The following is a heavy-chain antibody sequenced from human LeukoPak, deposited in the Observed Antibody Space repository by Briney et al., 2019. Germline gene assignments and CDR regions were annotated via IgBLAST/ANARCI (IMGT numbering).Heavy chain of an antibody. CDR3: ARQGVSLVAHCGGDCYAFDQ. V-gene: IGHV4-39*07. CDR2: IYYSGST. Sequence: SETLSLTCTVSGGSISSSSYYWGWIRQPPGKGLEWIGSIYYSGSTYYNPSLKSRVTISVDTSKNQFSLKLSSVTAADTAVYYCARQGVSLVAHCGGDCYAFDQWGQGSLVTVSS. CDR1: GGSISSSSYY. D-gene: IGHD2-21*02. J-gene: IGHJ4*02.